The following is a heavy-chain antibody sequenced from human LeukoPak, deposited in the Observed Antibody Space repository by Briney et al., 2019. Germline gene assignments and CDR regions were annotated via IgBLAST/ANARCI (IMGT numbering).Heavy chain of an antibody. J-gene: IGHJ3*02. Sequence: GASVKVSCKASGYTFTSYGISWVRQAPGQGLEWMGWISAYNGNTKYAQKFQGRVTMTTDTSTSTVYMELRSLRSDDTAIYYCARAYYFGSGSLFAFDIWGQETMVTVSS. CDR1: GYTFTSYG. CDR3: ARAYYFGSGSLFAFDI. D-gene: IGHD3-10*01. CDR2: ISAYNGNT. V-gene: IGHV1-18*01.